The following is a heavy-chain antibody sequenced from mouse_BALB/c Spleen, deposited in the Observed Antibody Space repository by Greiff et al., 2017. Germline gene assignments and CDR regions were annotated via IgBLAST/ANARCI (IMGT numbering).Heavy chain of an antibody. D-gene: IGHD1-2*01. J-gene: IGHJ4*01. V-gene: IGHV5-6-3*01. CDR1: GFTFSSYG. CDR3: ARDPITTATGAMDY. CDR2: INSNGGST. Sequence: EVNLVESGGGLVQPGGSLKLSCAASGFTFSSYGMSWVRQTPDKRLELVATINSNGGSTYYPDSVKGRFTISRDNAKNTLYLQMSSLKSEDTAMYYGARDPITTATGAMDYWGQGTSVTVSS.